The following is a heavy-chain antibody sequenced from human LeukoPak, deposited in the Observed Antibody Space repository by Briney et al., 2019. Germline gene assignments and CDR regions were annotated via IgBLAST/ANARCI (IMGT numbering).Heavy chain of an antibody. CDR1: GYTFTNHW. V-gene: IGHV5-51*01. CDR2: IYPGDSDT. J-gene: IGHJ4*02. CDR3: ARQMVWFGEPYYFDY. Sequence: GESLKISCKGSGYTFTNHWIGWVRQMPGKGLEWMGIIYPGDSDTRYSPSFQGQVTISADTSINTAYLQWSSLKASDTAMYYCARQMVWFGEPYYFDYWGQGTLVTVSS. D-gene: IGHD3-10*01.